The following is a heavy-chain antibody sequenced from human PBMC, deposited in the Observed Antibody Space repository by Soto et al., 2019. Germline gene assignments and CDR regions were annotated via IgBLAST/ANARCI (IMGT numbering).Heavy chain of an antibody. CDR1: GGTFSSYA. Sequence: QVQLVQSGAEVKKPGSSVKVSCTASGGTFSSYAISWVRQAPGQGLEWMGGIIPIFGTANYAQKFQGRVTITADESTSTAYMELSSLRSEDTAVYYCAREGRVVAAKSLDYWGQGTLVTVSS. CDR2: IIPIFGTA. V-gene: IGHV1-69*01. D-gene: IGHD2-15*01. J-gene: IGHJ4*02. CDR3: AREGRVVAAKSLDY.